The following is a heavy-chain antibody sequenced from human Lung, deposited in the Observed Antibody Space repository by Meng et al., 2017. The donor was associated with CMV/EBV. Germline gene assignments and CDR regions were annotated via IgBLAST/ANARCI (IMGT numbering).Heavy chain of an antibody. Sequence: GEXXMISCAASGFTFGDYSTMWVRQAPGKGLEWVSSISSSGTYIYYADSLKGRVTISRDDAENSPYLQMSSRSTDDTAIYYCARGELLYPAATPFDYWGQGTLVTVSS. CDR1: GFTFGDYS. D-gene: IGHD2-8*01. CDR2: ISSSGTYI. CDR3: ARGELLYPAATPFDY. V-gene: IGHV3-21*01. J-gene: IGHJ4*02.